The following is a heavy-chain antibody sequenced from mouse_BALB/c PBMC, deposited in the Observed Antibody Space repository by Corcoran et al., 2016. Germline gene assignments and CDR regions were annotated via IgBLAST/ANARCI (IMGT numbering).Heavy chain of an antibody. D-gene: IGHD1-3*01. J-gene: IGHJ4*01. V-gene: IGHV9-3-1*01. CDR2: INTYTGEP. CDR1: GYIFTNYG. CDR3: AIYFFVPYYAMDY. Sequence: QIQLVQYGPELKKPGESVKISCKASGYIFTNYGMNWVKPAPGKDLKWMGWINTYTGEPTYIDYFKGRFPISLETSASTAYLQINDLKNEDTATYFCAIYFFVPYYAMDYWVQGTSVTVSS.